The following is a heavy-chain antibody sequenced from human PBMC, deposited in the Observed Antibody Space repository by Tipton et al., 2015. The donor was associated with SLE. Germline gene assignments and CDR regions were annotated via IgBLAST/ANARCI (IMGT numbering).Heavy chain of an antibody. CDR3: ARGPLIYDSSGLSRYHMDV. V-gene: IGHV4-34*01. CDR2: INHSGST. J-gene: IGHJ6*03. D-gene: IGHD3-22*01. Sequence: TLSLTCAVYGGSLSGYYWTWIRQPPGKGLEWIGEINHSGSTNYNPSLKSRVTISVDTSKNQFSLKLSSVTAADTAVYYCARGPLIYDSSGLSRYHMDVWGKGTTVTVSS. CDR1: GGSLSGYY.